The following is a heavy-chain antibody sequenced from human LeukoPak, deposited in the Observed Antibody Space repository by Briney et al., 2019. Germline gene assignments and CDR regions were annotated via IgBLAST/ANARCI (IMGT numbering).Heavy chain of an antibody. D-gene: IGHD6-19*01. V-gene: IGHV1-46*02. J-gene: IGHJ4*02. CDR2: INPSGGST. CDR3: ARQGTYSSAIGMGY. CDR1: GYTFNNHY. Sequence: ASVKVSCKASGYTFNNHYMYWVRQAPGQGLEWMGVINPSGGSTSYAQKFQGRVTMTRDTSTRTVYMEVNSLRSEDTAVYCCARQGTYSSAIGMGYWGQGTLVTVSS.